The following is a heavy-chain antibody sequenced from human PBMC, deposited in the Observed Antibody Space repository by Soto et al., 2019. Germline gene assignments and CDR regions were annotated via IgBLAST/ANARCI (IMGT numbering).Heavy chain of an antibody. D-gene: IGHD5-12*01. CDR1: GYTFTSYY. V-gene: IGHV1-46*03. CDR2: INPRGGST. Sequence: QVQLVQSGAEVKKPGASVKVSCKASGYTFTSYYMHWVRQAPGQGLEWMGIINPRGGSTSYAQKFQGGVTMPRDTFTSTVSMALSDLRSEDTAVYYWARGYSGYDFGYWGRGTLVRVCS. J-gene: IGHJ4*02. CDR3: ARGYSGYDFGY.